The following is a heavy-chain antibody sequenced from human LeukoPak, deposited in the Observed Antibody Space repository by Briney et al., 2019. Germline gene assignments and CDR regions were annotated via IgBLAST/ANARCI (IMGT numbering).Heavy chain of an antibody. J-gene: IGHJ6*03. D-gene: IGHD4-23*01. CDR1: GGSISNYY. CDR2: IYYSGST. V-gene: IGHV4-59*01. Sequence: SETLSLTCTVSGGSISNYYWSWIRQPPGKGLEWIGYIYYSGSTNYNPSLKSRVTISVDTSKNQFSLKLSSVTAADTAVYYCARGLTPGYYYYYMDVWGKGTTVTVSS. CDR3: ARGLTPGYYYYYMDV.